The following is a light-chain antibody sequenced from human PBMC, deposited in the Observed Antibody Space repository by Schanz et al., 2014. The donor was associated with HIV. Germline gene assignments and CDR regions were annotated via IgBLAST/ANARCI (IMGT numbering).Light chain of an antibody. CDR1: SSDVAGYNY. CDR2: DVN. CDR3: SSHAGRNSFVV. J-gene: IGLJ2*01. Sequence: QSALTQPASVSGSPGQSITISCTGTSSDVAGYNYVSWYQQHPDKAPKLIIYDVNNRPSGVSNRFSGSKSGNTASLTISGLQAEDEADYYCSSHAGRNSFVVFGGGTKLTV. V-gene: IGLV2-14*03.